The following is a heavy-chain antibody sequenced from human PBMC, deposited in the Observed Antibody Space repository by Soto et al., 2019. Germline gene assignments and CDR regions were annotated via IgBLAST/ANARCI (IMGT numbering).Heavy chain of an antibody. CDR2: IIPIFGTA. Sequence: QVQLVQSGAEVKKPGSSVKVFCKASGGTFSSYAISWVRQAPGQGLEWMGGIIPIFGTANYAQKFQGRVTITADESTSTAYMELSSLRSEDTAVYYCARKDSGYDQYYYYYGMDVWGQGTTVTVSS. CDR1: GGTFSSYA. CDR3: ARKDSGYDQYYYYYGMDV. J-gene: IGHJ6*02. D-gene: IGHD5-12*01. V-gene: IGHV1-69*12.